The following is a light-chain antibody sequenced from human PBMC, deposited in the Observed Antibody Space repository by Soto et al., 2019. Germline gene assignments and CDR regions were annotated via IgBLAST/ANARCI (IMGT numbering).Light chain of an antibody. CDR2: EVS. J-gene: IGLJ1*01. Sequence: QSALTQPASVSGSPGQSITISCTGTSSDVGGYNYVSWYQQHPGTAPKLMIYEVSNRPSGVSNRFSGSKSGNTASMPISGLQDEDEYYYYCSSYTSSRTYVFGTGTKLTVL. CDR3: SSYTSSRTYV. V-gene: IGLV2-14*01. CDR1: SSDVGGYNY.